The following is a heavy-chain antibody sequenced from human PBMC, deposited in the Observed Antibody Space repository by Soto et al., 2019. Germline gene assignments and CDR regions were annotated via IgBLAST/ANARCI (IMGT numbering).Heavy chain of an antibody. V-gene: IGHV4-59*12. CDR2: IYHSGST. CDR3: ARSEVPAATFDY. Sequence: PSETLSLTCTVSGGSISSYYWSWIRQPPGKGLEWIGEIYHSGSTNYNPSLKSRVTISVDKSKNQFSLKLSSVTAADTAVYYCARSEVPAATFDYWGQGTLVTVSS. CDR1: GGSISSYY. J-gene: IGHJ4*02. D-gene: IGHD2-2*01.